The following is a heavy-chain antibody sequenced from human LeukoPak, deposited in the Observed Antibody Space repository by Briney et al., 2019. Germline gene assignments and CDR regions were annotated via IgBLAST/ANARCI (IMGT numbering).Heavy chain of an antibody. J-gene: IGHJ4*02. CDR1: GGSISSYY. CDR3: AGTRVKQGYGDYLDY. CDR2: IYYSGST. V-gene: IGHV4-59*08. D-gene: IGHD4-17*01. Sequence: PSETLSLTCTVSGGSISSYYWSWIRQPPGKGLEWIGYIYYSGSTNYNPSLKSRVTISVDTSKNQFSLKLNSVTAADTAVYHCAGTRVKQGYGDYLDYWGQGTLVTVSS.